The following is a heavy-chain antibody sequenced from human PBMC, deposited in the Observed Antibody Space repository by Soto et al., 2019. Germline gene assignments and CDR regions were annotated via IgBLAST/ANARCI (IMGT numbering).Heavy chain of an antibody. D-gene: IGHD6-19*01. V-gene: IGHV1-69*01. Sequence: QVQLVQSGAEVKKPGCSVKVSCKASRGTFSSYAISWVRQAPGQGLEWMGGIIPIFGTANYAQKFQGRVTITADESTSTAYMELSSLRSEDTAVYYCARDAVAGTFFDYWGQGTLVTVSS. CDR2: IIPIFGTA. CDR1: RGTFSSYA. J-gene: IGHJ4*02. CDR3: ARDAVAGTFFDY.